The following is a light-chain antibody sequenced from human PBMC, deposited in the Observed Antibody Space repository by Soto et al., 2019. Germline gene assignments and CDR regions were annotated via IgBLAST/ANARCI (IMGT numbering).Light chain of an antibody. CDR2: EVS. CDR3: SSYTSSSTVV. J-gene: IGLJ2*01. Sequence: QSALTQPASVSGSPGQSITISCTGTSSDVGGYNYVSWYQQHPGKAPKLMIYEVSKRPSGVSNRFSGSKSGNTASLTISGLQAEDAGDYYCSSYTSSSTVVFGGGTKVTVL. CDR1: SSDVGGYNY. V-gene: IGLV2-14*01.